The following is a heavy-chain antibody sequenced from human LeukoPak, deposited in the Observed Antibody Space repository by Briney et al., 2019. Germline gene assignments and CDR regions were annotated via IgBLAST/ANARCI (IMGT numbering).Heavy chain of an antibody. D-gene: IGHD6-19*01. J-gene: IGHJ4*02. CDR1: GYSFTSYW. V-gene: IGHV5-51*01. Sequence: GESLKISCKGSGYSFTSYWIGWVRQMPGKGLGWMGIIYPGDSDTRYSPSFQGQVTISADKSISTAYLQWSSLKASDTAMYYCARQVYSSGWYGPNDYWGQGTLVTVSS. CDR2: IYPGDSDT. CDR3: ARQVYSSGWYGPNDY.